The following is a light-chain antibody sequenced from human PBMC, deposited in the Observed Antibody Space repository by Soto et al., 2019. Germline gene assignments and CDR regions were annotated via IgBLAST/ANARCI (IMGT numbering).Light chain of an antibody. CDR3: AVWDDTLNGVV. J-gene: IGLJ7*01. CDR1: NSNIGTNT. V-gene: IGLV1-44*01. Sequence: QPVLTQPPSASGTPGQRVTISCSGGNSNIGTNTVNWYQQFPGTAPKLLIYIDDKRPSGVPDRFSGSKSGTSASLAISGLQSEDEADYFCAVWDDTLNGVVFGGGTQLTVL. CDR2: IDD.